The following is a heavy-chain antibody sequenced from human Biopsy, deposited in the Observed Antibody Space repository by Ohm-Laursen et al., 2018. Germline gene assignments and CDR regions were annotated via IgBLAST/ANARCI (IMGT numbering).Heavy chain of an antibody. V-gene: IGHV4-39*01. Sequence: TLSLTCTVSGGSISSSSTYYWAWLRQPPGKGLEWIGSIYNTETTFYNPSLKSRVTISIDTSTNQFSLKVSSVTAADTDLYFCARHPTGFWFDPWGHGTLVTVSS. CDR1: GGSISSSSTYY. J-gene: IGHJ5*02. CDR3: ARHPTGFWFDP. CDR2: IYNTETT.